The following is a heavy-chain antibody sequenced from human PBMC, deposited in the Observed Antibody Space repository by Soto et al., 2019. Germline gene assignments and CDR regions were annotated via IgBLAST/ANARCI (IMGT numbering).Heavy chain of an antibody. CDR1: GYTFITYG. CDR3: ALTAIDY. D-gene: IGHD5-18*01. Sequence: QVQLVQSGAEVKKPGASVKVSCKASGYTFITYGINWVRQAPGQGLEWMGWISAYNGNTQFAQKFQGRLTITRDTSTSTAYMELRSLRSDDTAVYYCALTAIDYWGQGTLVTVSS. V-gene: IGHV1-18*01. J-gene: IGHJ4*02. CDR2: ISAYNGNT.